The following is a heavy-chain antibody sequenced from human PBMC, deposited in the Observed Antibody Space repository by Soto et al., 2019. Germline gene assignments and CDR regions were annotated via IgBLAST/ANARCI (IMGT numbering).Heavy chain of an antibody. D-gene: IGHD1-26*01. Sequence: SAEVSCKEPGGTFSCYTISWVRQAPGQGLEWMGRIIPILGIANYAQKFQGRVTITADKSTSTAYMELSSLRSEDTAVYYCARVLVGATTGGFDYWGQGTLVTVSS. J-gene: IGHJ4*02. CDR1: GGTFSCYT. V-gene: IGHV1-69*02. CDR2: IIPILGIA. CDR3: ARVLVGATTGGFDY.